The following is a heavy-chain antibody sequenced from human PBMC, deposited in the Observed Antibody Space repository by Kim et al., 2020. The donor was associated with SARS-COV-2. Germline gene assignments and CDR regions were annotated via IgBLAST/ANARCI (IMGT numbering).Heavy chain of an antibody. V-gene: IGHV1-18*01. CDR2: ISAYNGNT. D-gene: IGHD3-9*01. CDR3: ARDSLKDYDILTGYPPGYYFGMDT. J-gene: IGHJ6*04. CDR1: GYTFTSYG. Sequence: ASVKVSCKASGYTFTSYGISWVRQAPGQGLEWMGWISAYNGNTNYAQKLQGRVTMTTDTSTSTAYMELRSLSSDDTAVYYCARDSLKDYDILTGYPPGYYFGMDTSGEGTTVTVSS.